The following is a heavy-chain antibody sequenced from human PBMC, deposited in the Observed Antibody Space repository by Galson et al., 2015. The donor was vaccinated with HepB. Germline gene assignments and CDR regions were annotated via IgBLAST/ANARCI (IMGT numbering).Heavy chain of an antibody. CDR2: IWYDGSNK. CDR3: AKDFWSGYHPTYGMDV. Sequence: SLRLSCAASGFTFSSYGMHWVRQAPGKGLEWVAVIWYDGSNKYYADSVKGRFTISRDNSKNTLYLQMNSLRAEDTAVYYCAKDFWSGYHPTYGMDVWGQGTTVTVSS. V-gene: IGHV3-33*06. J-gene: IGHJ6*02. D-gene: IGHD3-3*01. CDR1: GFTFSSYG.